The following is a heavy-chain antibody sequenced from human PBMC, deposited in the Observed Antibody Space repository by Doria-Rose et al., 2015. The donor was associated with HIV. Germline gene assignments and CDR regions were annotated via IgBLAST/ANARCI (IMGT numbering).Heavy chain of an antibody. CDR2: INPNNGDT. J-gene: IGHJ4*02. D-gene: IGHD6-13*01. CDR1: GYTFTGYY. CDR3: AREGGSSWRSFDY. V-gene: IGHV1-2*02. Sequence: QVQLVQSGAEVKEPGASVRVSCKASGYTFTGYYLHWVRQAPGQGLKWVEWINPNNGDTNYAQKLQGRVTMARHTSITTAYMEMSRLRSDDTAVYYCAREGGSSWRSFDYWGQGTLVTVSS.